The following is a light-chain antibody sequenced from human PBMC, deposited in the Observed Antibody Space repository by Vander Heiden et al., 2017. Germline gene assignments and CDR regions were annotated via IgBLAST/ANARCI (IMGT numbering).Light chain of an antibody. CDR1: QSVTSSS. J-gene: IGKJ1*01. CDR3: QQDGSSPKT. Sequence: EIVLTQSPGTLSLSPGERATLSCRASQSVTSSSLAWYQQKPGQAPRVLIYGTSSRATGIPDRYSGRGSGADFTLTISRLEPEDFAVYYCQQDGSSPKTFGQGTKVEIK. V-gene: IGKV3-20*01. CDR2: GTS.